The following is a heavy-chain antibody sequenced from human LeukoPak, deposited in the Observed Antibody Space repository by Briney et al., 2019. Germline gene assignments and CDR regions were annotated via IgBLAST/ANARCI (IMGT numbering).Heavy chain of an antibody. Sequence: SETLSLTCTVSGYSISSGYYWGWIRQPPGKGLEWIGSIYYSGSTYYNPSLKSRVTISVDTSKNQFSLKLSSVTAADTAVYYCARHRGTSSGYYSMYYWGQGTLVTVSS. CDR3: ARHRGTSSGYYSMYY. CDR2: IYYSGST. V-gene: IGHV4-38-2*02. D-gene: IGHD3-22*01. CDR1: GYSISSGYY. J-gene: IGHJ4*02.